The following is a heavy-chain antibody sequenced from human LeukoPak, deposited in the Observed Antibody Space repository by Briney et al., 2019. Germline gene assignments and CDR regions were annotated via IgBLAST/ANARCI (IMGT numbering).Heavy chain of an antibody. CDR2: IWYDGSNK. CDR1: GFTFSSYG. J-gene: IGHJ4*02. CDR3: AKDSIAAAIDY. V-gene: IGHV3-33*06. D-gene: IGHD6-13*01. Sequence: PGGSLRLSCAASGFTFSSYGMHWVRQAPGKGLEWVAVIWYDGSNKYYADSVKGRFTISRDNSKNTLSLQMNSLRAEDTAVYYCAKDSIAAAIDYWGQGTLVTVSS.